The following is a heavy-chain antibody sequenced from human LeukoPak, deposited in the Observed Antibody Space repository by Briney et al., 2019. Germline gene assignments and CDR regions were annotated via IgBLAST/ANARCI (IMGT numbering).Heavy chain of an antibody. CDR1: GFTFRSYR. CDR3: ARDRYFDWLLYLDY. CDR2: IKEDGSEK. J-gene: IGHJ4*02. D-gene: IGHD3-9*01. Sequence: GGSLRLSCAASGFTFRSYRMSWVRQAPGKGLEWVANIKEDGSEKYYVDSVKGRFTISRDNAKNSVYLQMNSLRAEDTAVYYCARDRYFDWLLYLDYWGQGTLVTVSS. V-gene: IGHV3-7*01.